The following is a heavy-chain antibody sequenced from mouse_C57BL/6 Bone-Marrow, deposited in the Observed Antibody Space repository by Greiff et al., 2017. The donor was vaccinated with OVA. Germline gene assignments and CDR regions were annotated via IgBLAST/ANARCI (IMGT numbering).Heavy chain of an antibody. Sequence: EVKLQQSGAELVRPGASVKLSCTASGFNIKDDYMHWVKQRPEQGLEWIGWIDPENGDTEYASKFQGKATITADTSSNTAYLQLSSLTSEDTAVYYCTTTAFPTVDYWGQGTTLTVSS. V-gene: IGHV14-4*01. D-gene: IGHD1-1*01. CDR2: IDPENGDT. CDR1: GFNIKDDY. CDR3: TTTAFPTVDY. J-gene: IGHJ2*01.